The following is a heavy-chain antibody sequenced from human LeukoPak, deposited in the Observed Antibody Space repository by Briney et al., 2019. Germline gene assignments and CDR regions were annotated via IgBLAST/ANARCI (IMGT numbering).Heavy chain of an antibody. D-gene: IGHD6-13*01. J-gene: IGHJ6*02. V-gene: IGHV4-4*07. Sequence: PSEPLSLTCTVSGGSISSYYWSWTRQPAAKGLEWIGRIYSSGTTTYNPSFKSRVTMSLDTSNNQLSLKLTSVTAADTAVYYCARVSPIPAAGSSYYFAMDVWGQGTTVTVSS. CDR3: ARVSPIPAAGSSYYFAMDV. CDR1: GGSISSYY. CDR2: IYSSGTT.